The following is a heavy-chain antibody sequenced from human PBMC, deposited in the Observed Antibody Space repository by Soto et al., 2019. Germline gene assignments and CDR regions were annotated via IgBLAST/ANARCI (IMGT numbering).Heavy chain of an antibody. CDR3: ARDHPHSYGVYYFDY. V-gene: IGHV4-59*01. CDR1: GGSISNYY. CDR2: IYSSGST. Sequence: PSATLSLTCTVSGGSISNYYLNWIRQSPGKGLEWIGYIYSSGSTHYNPSLQNRVTISIDTSKNQVSLKVNSVTAADTAVYYCARDHPHSYGVYYFDYWGQGTPVTVSS. J-gene: IGHJ4*02. D-gene: IGHD5-18*01.